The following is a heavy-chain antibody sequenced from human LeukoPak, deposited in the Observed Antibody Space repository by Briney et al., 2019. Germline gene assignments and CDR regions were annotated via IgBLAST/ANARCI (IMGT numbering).Heavy chain of an antibody. Sequence: AGSLRLSCAASGFTFSSNAMSWVRQAPGKGLEWVSAISGSGGSTYYADSVKGRFTISRDNSKNTLYLQMNSLRAEDTAVYYCAKDRKAAAGHFDYWGQGTLVTVSS. D-gene: IGHD6-13*01. J-gene: IGHJ4*02. CDR1: GFTFSSNA. CDR3: AKDRKAAAGHFDY. CDR2: ISGSGGST. V-gene: IGHV3-23*01.